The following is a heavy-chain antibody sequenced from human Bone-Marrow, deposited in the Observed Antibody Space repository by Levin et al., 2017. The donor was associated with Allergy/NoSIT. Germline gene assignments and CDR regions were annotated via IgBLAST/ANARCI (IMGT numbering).Heavy chain of an antibody. J-gene: IGHJ3*01. CDR3: ARVYRYDLLTDYGSPLEVGPVET. CDR2: LSPKNGGT. V-gene: IGHV1-2*02. D-gene: IGHD3/OR15-3a*01. Sequence: ASVKVSCKASGYTFTDYYLYWVRQAPGQGLEWMGWLSPKNGGTNFAQRFQGRVTMTGDTSISTAYMELSRLTSYDTAVYFCARVYRYDLLTDYGSPLEVGPVETWGQGTLVVVSS. CDR1: GYTFTDYY.